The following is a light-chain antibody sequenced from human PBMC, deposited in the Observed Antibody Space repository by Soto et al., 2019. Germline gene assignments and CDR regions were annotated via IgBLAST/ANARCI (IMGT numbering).Light chain of an antibody. CDR1: QSISSY. CDR3: QQGYGTPFT. Sequence: DIHMSQSPSSLSSSVGYIVTITCLASQSISSYLNWYQQKPGKAPKLLIYAAFSLQSGVPSRFSGSGSGTDFTLSISSLQPEDTATYYCQQGYGTPFTFGQGTRLEIK. CDR2: AAF. V-gene: IGKV1-39*01. J-gene: IGKJ5*01.